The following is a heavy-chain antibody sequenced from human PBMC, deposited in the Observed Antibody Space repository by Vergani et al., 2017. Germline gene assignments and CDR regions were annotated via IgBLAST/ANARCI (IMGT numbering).Heavy chain of an antibody. CDR1: GGSITSSSYY. D-gene: IGHD3-9*01. CDR2: IYHSGGA. V-gene: IGHV4-39*01. CDR3: ARTESFILRYFHWAL. J-gene: IGHJ1*01. Sequence: QLHLQESGPGLVKPSETLSLTCTVPGGSITSSSYYWGWIRQPPGKGLEWSGNIYHSGGAYYNPSLKGRVTISVDTSKNQFSLEVTSVTAADTAIYFCARTESFILRYFHWALWGQGTLVTVSS.